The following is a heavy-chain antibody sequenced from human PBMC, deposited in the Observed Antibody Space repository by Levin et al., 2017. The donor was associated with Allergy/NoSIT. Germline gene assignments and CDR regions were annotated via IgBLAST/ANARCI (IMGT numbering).Heavy chain of an antibody. Sequence: PGGSLRLSCAASGFTFSSSEMNWVRQAPGKGLEWVSYITSSGDILYYADSVKGRFTISRDNAKNSLYLQMNSLRAEDTAVYYCARSLLLYSNYVGDGMDGWGQGTTVTVSS. CDR1: GFTFSSSE. CDR2: ITSSGDIL. D-gene: IGHD4-11*01. J-gene: IGHJ6*02. V-gene: IGHV3-48*03. CDR3: ARSLLLYSNYVGDGMDG.